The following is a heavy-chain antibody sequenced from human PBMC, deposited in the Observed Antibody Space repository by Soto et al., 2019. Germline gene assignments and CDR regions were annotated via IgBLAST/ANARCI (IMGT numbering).Heavy chain of an antibody. CDR3: ARQPYDSTGYYYGA. D-gene: IGHD3-22*01. J-gene: IGHJ5*02. CDR1: GGSFSSSTYY. V-gene: IGHV4-39*01. Sequence: QLQLQESGPGLVKPSETLSLTCTVSGGSFSSSTYYWGWIRQPPGKGLEWIGSMYSGGNTYYNPSLKSRVTASVDTSKNHFSLKLTSVTAAATALYYCARQPYDSTGYYYGAWGQGTLVTVSS. CDR2: MYSGGNT.